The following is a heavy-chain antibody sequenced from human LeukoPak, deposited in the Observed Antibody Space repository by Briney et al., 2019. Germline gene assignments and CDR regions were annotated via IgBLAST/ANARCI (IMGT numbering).Heavy chain of an antibody. CDR1: GGSISSNNW. Sequence: PSETLSLTCAVSGGSISSNNWWGWVRQPPGKGLEWIGEIYHSGSPNYNPSLKSRVTISVDKSRNHFSLNLSSVTAADTAVYYCARSFKVDYWGQGTLVIVSS. V-gene: IGHV4-4*02. CDR2: IYHSGSP. J-gene: IGHJ4*02. CDR3: ARSFKVDY.